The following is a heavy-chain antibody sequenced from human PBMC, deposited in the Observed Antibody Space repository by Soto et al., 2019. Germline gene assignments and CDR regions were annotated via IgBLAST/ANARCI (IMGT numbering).Heavy chain of an antibody. V-gene: IGHV3-21*01. J-gene: IGHJ5*02. CDR2: ISSGSSYI. CDR1: GFTFSSSA. D-gene: IGHD3-16*02. CDR3: ARVLDYDYVWGSYPLNWFDP. Sequence: GGSLRLSCAASGFTFSSSAMHWVRQAPGKGLEWVSSISSGSSYIYYADSVKGRFTISRDNAKNSLYLQMNSLRAEDTAVYYCARVLDYDYVWGSYPLNWFDPWGQGTLVTVSS.